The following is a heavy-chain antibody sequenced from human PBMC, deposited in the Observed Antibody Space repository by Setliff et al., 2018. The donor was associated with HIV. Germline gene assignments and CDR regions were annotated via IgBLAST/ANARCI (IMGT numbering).Heavy chain of an antibody. CDR3: VRDPRGAVAGFDY. CDR2: ISNSGSTI. J-gene: IGHJ4*02. V-gene: IGHV3-11*04. CDR1: GFTFSDYY. Sequence: GGSLRLSCAASGFTFSDYYMSWIRQAPGKGLEWVSYISNSGSTIYYADSVKGRFSISRDNAKNSLYLQMDSLRAADTAVYYCVRDPRGAVAGFDYWGQGTLVTVSS. D-gene: IGHD6-19*01.